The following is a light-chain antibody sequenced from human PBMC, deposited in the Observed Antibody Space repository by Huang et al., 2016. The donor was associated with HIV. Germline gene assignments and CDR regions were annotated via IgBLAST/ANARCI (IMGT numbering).Light chain of an antibody. CDR1: QSISFY. V-gene: IGKV3-11*01. J-gene: IGKJ4*01. CDR3: QQRSDWPLT. Sequence: EIVLTQSPATLSLSPGERATLSCRASQSISFYLAWYQQKPGQAPRRLLFDASNRATGVPGRFSGSGSGTDFTLTISSLEPEDFAVYYCQQRSDWPLTFGGGTKVEIK. CDR2: DAS.